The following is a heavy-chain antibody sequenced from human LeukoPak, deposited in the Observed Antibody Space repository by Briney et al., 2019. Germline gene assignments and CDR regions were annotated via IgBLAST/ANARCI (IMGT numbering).Heavy chain of an antibody. V-gene: IGHV3-48*01. CDR3: ARDHVQPLDY. J-gene: IGHJ4*02. Sequence: GGSLRLSCAASGFTAGSYSMNWVRQAPGKGLEWLSYINSGSSTKYYADSVKGRFIISRDNAKNSVYLQMNSLRAEDTAMYYCARDHVQPLDYWGQGTLVTVSS. CDR1: GFTAGSYS. D-gene: IGHD5-18*01. CDR2: INSGSSTK.